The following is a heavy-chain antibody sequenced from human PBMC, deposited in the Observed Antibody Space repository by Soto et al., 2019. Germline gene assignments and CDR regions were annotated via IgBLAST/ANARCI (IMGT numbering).Heavy chain of an antibody. V-gene: IGHV3-23*01. CDR2: IGGSGDST. CDR3: AKVRTASCYSAVDS. CDR1: GFTFSNYA. J-gene: IGHJ4*02. Sequence: GGSLRLSCAASGFTFSNYAMSWVRQAPGKGLEWVSVIGGSGDSTFYADSVKGRFTISRDTSKDTLYLQMNSLRVEDTAIYHCAKVRTASCYSAVDSWGQGTQVTVSS. D-gene: IGHD2-2*01.